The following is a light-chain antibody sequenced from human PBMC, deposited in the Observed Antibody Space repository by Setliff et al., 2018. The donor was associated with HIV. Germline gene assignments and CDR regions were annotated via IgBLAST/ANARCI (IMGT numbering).Light chain of an antibody. V-gene: IGLV2-8*01. CDR2: EVS. CDR1: SSDVGSYNL. J-gene: IGLJ3*02. Sequence: QSALTQPASVSGSPGQSITISCTGTSSDVGSYNLVSWYQQHPGKAPKLMIYEVSNRPSGVPDRFSGSKSGNTASLTVSGLQAEDEADYYCSSYAGSNNLVFGGGTKVTVL. CDR3: SSYAGSNNLV.